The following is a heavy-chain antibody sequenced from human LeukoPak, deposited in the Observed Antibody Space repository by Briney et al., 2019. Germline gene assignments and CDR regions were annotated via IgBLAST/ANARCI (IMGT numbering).Heavy chain of an antibody. D-gene: IGHD2-15*01. CDR2: ISSSSSYI. J-gene: IGHJ4*02. Sequence: NAGGSLRLSCAASGFTFSSYSMNWVRQAPGKGLEWVSSISSSSSYIYYADSVKGRFTISRDNAKNTLYLEMNSLRAEDTAVYYCAREVSCSDGFCHFLDHRGQGTLATVST. V-gene: IGHV3-21*01. CDR1: GFTFSSYS. CDR3: AREVSCSDGFCHFLDH.